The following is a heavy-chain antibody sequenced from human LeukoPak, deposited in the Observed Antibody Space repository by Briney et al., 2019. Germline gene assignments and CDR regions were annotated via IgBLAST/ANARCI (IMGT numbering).Heavy chain of an antibody. D-gene: IGHD6-6*01. CDR3: AREERIAARPFDY. CDR1: GYTFTGCY. CDR2: INPNSGGT. J-gene: IGHJ4*02. V-gene: IGHV1-2*02. Sequence: ASVKVSCKASGYTFTGCYMHWVRQAPGQGLEWMGWINPNSGGTNYAQKFQGRVTMTRDTSISTAHMELSRLRSDDTAVYYCAREERIAARPFDYWGQGTLVTVSS.